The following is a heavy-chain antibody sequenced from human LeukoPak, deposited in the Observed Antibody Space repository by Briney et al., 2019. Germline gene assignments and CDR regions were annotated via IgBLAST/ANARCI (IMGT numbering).Heavy chain of an antibody. Sequence: SETLSLTCTVSGGSISSYYWSWIRQPPGKGLEWIGYIYYSGSTNYNPSLKSRVTISVDTSKNQFSLKLSSVTAADTAVYYCAKATAMGTESDYWGQGTLVTVSS. D-gene: IGHD5-18*01. J-gene: IGHJ4*02. CDR3: AKATAMGTESDY. CDR2: IYYSGST. V-gene: IGHV4-59*01. CDR1: GGSISSYY.